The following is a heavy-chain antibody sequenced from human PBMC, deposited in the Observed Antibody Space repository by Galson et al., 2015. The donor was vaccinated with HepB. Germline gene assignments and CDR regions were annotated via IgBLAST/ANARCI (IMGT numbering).Heavy chain of an antibody. J-gene: IGHJ2*01. V-gene: IGHV1-18*01. CDR1: GYTFTSYG. D-gene: IGHD2-2*01. CDR3: AREFREVVVVPAADWYFDL. Sequence: SVKVSCKASGYTFTSYGISWVRQAPGQGLEWMGWISAYNGNTNYAQKLQGRVTMTTDTSTSTAYMELRSLRSDDTAVYYCAREFREVVVVPAADWYFDLWGRGTLVTVPS. CDR2: ISAYNGNT.